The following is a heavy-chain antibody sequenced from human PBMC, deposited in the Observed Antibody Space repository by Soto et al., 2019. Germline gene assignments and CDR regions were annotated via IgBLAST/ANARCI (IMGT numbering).Heavy chain of an antibody. CDR3: AKTLGRYCSGGSCYSGMLPWFDP. CDR1: GFTFSTYG. CDR2: IWYDGSNK. V-gene: IGHV3-30*02. D-gene: IGHD2-15*01. J-gene: IGHJ5*02. Sequence: GGSLRLSCAASGFTFSTYGMHCVRQAPGKGLEWVAVIWYDGSNKYYADSVKGRFTISRDNSKNTLYLQMNSLRAEDTAVYYCAKTLGRYCSGGSCYSGMLPWFDPWGQGTLVTVSS.